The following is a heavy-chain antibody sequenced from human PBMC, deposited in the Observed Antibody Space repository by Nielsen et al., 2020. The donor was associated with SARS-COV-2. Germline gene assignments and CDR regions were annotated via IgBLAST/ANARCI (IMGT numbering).Heavy chain of an antibody. V-gene: IGHV4-4*02. CDR1: GGSVSSNDW. D-gene: IGHD2-2*02. CDR2: VSHSGSI. J-gene: IGHJ6*03. CDR3: ARGHLVVVPSPILGLGPFFYSFYLDV. Sequence: SETLSLTCAVSGGSVSSNDWWTWVRQSPGKGLEWIGEVSHSGSINYNPSLKSRVTLSMDKSKRQFSLRLTSVSAADTAVYFCARGHLVVVPSPILGLGPFFYSFYLDVWGKGTTVIVSS.